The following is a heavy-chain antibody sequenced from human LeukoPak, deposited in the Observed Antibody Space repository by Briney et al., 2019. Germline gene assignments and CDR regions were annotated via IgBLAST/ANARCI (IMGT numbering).Heavy chain of an antibody. J-gene: IGHJ4*02. Sequence: PGGSLRLSCAASGFTFSSYWMHWVRQAPGKGLVWVSRIKSDGSSTNYADSVKGRFTISRDNAKNTLYLQMNRLRAEDAAVYYFARDLLIVGDTNVAFDYWGQGTLVTVSS. CDR1: GFTFSSYW. V-gene: IGHV3-74*01. D-gene: IGHD1-26*01. CDR3: ARDLLIVGDTNVAFDY. CDR2: IKSDGSST.